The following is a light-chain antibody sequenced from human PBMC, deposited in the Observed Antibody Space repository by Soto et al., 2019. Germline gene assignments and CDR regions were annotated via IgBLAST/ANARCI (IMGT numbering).Light chain of an antibody. CDR2: GAS. Sequence: SAGTVSLSHRDRATLSCRASQSVNSRLAWYQHKPGQAPRLLISGASSRATGIPDRFSGSGSATDFTLTISRLEPEDFALYYCQHYGRSPITFGQGTRLEIK. V-gene: IGKV3-20*01. J-gene: IGKJ5*01. CDR3: QHYGRSPIT. CDR1: QSVNSR.